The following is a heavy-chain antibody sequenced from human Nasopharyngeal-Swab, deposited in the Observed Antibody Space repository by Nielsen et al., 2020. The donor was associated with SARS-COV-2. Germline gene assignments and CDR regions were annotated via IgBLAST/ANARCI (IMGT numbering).Heavy chain of an antibody. D-gene: IGHD3-10*01. CDR2: INHSGST. J-gene: IGHJ6*02. CDR1: GGSFSGYY. CDR3: ARASIGFGELLGSYYYYGMDV. V-gene: IGHV4-34*01. Sequence: SETLSLTCAVYGGSFSGYYWSWIRQPPGKGLEWSGEINHSGSTNYNQSLKSRVTISVDTSKNQFSLKLSSVTAADTAVYYCARASIGFGELLGSYYYYGMDVWGQGTTVTVSS.